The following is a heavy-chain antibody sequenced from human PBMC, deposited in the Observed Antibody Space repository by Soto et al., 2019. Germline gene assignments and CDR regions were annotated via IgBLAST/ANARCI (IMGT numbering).Heavy chain of an antibody. CDR2: IYYSGST. CDR3: ARLVVPAAMEGNWFDP. D-gene: IGHD2-2*01. Sequence: SETLSLTCTVSGGSISSYYWSWIRQPPGKGLEWIGYIYYSGSTNYNPSLKSRVTISVDTSKNQFSLKLSSVTAADTAVYYCARLVVPAAMEGNWFDPWGQRTLVTVSS. J-gene: IGHJ5*02. CDR1: GGSISSYY. V-gene: IGHV4-59*08.